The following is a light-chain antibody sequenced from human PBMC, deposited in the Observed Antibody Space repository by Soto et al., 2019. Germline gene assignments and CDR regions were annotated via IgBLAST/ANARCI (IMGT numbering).Light chain of an antibody. Sequence: EIVMTQSPATLSVSPGERATLSCRASQSVFSSLAWYQQKPGQAPRLLIYDASNRATGIPGRFSGSGSGTDFTLTINSLEPEDFAVYYCQQRSNWPLTFGGGTKVEIK. V-gene: IGKV3-11*01. J-gene: IGKJ4*01. CDR1: QSVFSS. CDR3: QQRSNWPLT. CDR2: DAS.